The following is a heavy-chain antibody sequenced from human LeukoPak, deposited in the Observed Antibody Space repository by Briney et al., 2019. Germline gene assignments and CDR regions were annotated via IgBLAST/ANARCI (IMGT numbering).Heavy chain of an antibody. CDR2: INPNSGGT. CDR1: GYTFTGYY. V-gene: IGHV1-2*02. CDR3: ARDHGVHGKVLRYYYYYMDV. J-gene: IGHJ6*03. D-gene: IGHD1-1*01. Sequence: ASVKVSCKASGYTFTGYYMHWVRQAPGQGLEWLGWINPNSGGTNYAQKFQGRVTMTRDTSISTAYMELSRLRSDDTAVYYCARDHGVHGKVLRYYYYYMDVWGKGTTVTVSS.